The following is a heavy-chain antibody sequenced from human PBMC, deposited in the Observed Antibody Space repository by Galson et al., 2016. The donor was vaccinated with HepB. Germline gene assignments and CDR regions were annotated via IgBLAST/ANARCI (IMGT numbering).Heavy chain of an antibody. Sequence: SLRLSCAASGFTFSNNWMTWVRQVPGKGLEWVANIKLDGSEKYYGDSLKGRFTISRDNAKNLLFLQMNSLRVEDTAVYYCAREKTVTNFDYWGQGTLVTVYS. CDR1: GFTFSNNW. J-gene: IGHJ4*02. D-gene: IGHD4-17*01. V-gene: IGHV3-7*01. CDR2: IKLDGSEK. CDR3: AREKTVTNFDY.